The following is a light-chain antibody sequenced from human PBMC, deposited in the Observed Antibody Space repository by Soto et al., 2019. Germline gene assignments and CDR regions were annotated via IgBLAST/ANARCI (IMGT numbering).Light chain of an antibody. V-gene: IGKV3-20*01. CDR2: GAS. J-gene: IGKJ4*01. CDR1: QSVRSSY. CDR3: QQYGDSPT. Sequence: EIVLTQSPGTLSLSPGERATLSCRASQSVRSSYLAWYQQKPGQAPRLLIYGASSRATGIPDRFSGSGSGTDLTLTIRRLEPEDLAVYYCQQYGDSPTFGGGTKVGIK.